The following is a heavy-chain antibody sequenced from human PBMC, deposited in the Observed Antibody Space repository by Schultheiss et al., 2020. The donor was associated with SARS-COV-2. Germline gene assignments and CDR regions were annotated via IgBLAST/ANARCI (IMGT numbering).Heavy chain of an antibody. J-gene: IGHJ4*02. CDR1: GYPISSGYY. Sequence: SETLSLTCAVSGYPISSGYYWGWIRQPPGKGLEWIGSIYHSGSTYYNPSLKSRVTISVDTSKNQFSLKLSSVTAADTAVYYCARAPYYYDSSGSPFDYWGQGTLVTVSS. V-gene: IGHV4-38-2*01. D-gene: IGHD3-22*01. CDR2: IYHSGST. CDR3: ARAPYYYDSSGSPFDY.